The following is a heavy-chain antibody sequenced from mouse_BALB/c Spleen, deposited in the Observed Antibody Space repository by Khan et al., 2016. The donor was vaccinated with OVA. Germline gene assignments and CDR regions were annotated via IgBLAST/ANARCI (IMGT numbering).Heavy chain of an antibody. Sequence: VKLKQSGPGLVAPSQSLSITCTISGFSLTNYGVHWVRQPPGKGLEWLVVIWSDGSTTYNSALKSRLSISKDNSKSQVFLKMNSLQTDDTAMYYCARQPNYHYYIMDYWGQGTSVTVSS. D-gene: IGHD1-1*02. V-gene: IGHV2-6-1*01. CDR2: IWSDGST. CDR1: GFSLTNYG. J-gene: IGHJ4*01. CDR3: ARQPNYHYYIMDY.